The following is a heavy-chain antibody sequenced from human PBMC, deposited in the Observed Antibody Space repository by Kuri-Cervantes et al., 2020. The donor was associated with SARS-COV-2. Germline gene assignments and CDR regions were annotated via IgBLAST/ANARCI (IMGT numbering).Heavy chain of an antibody. D-gene: IGHD1-1*01. V-gene: IGHV1-69*11. J-gene: IGHJ4*02. CDR2: IVPIIGPV. Sequence: SVKVSCKASGYIFTSYDINWVRQAPGQGLEWVGRIVPIIGPVHYAQRFQGRLTITADESTSTTYMELSSLRYEDTAVYYCARIASSLGTDFWGQGSLVTVSS. CDR1: GYIFTSYD. CDR3: ARIASSLGTDF.